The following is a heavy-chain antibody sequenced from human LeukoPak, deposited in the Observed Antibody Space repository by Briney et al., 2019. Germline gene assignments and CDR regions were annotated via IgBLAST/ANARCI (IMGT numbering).Heavy chain of an antibody. D-gene: IGHD3-22*01. J-gene: IGHJ4*02. V-gene: IGHV3-7*03. CDR3: AKASPYYDSSGYLYYFDY. CDR1: GFTFSSYW. Sequence: GGSLRLSCAASGFTFSSYWMSWVRQAPGKGLEWVANIKQDGSEKYYVDSVKGRFTISRDNAKNSLYLQMNSLRAEDTAVYYCAKASPYYDSSGYLYYFDYWGQGTLVTVSS. CDR2: IKQDGSEK.